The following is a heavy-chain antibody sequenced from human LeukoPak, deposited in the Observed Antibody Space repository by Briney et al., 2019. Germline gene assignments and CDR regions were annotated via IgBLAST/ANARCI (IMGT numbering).Heavy chain of an antibody. CDR1: GGTFSSYA. Sequence: GASVKVSCKASGGTFSSYAISWVRQAPGQGLEWMGRIIPILGIANYAQKFQGRVTITADESTSTAYMELSSLRSEDTAVYYCARDRAEGDGSGSYPYYWGQGTLVTVSS. CDR3: ARDRAEGDGSGSYPYY. J-gene: IGHJ4*02. D-gene: IGHD3-10*01. V-gene: IGHV1-69*04. CDR2: IIPILGIA.